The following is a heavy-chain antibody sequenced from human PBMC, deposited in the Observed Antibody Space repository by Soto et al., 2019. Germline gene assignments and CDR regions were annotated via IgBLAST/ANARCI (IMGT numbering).Heavy chain of an antibody. Sequence: GESLKIYCKGSGYSFAGYWITWVRQKPGTGLEWMGRIDPSDSQTYYSPSFRGHVTISATKSITTVFLQWSSLRASYTAMYYCARQIYDSGTGPNFQYYFDSWGQGTPVTVSS. J-gene: IGHJ4*02. D-gene: IGHD6-13*01. CDR1: GYSFAGYW. CDR2: IDPSDSQT. CDR3: ARQIYDSGTGPNFQYYFDS. V-gene: IGHV5-10-1*01.